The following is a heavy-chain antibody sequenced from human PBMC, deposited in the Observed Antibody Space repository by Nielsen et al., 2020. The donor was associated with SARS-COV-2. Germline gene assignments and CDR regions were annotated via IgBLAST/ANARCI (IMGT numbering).Heavy chain of an antibody. D-gene: IGHD3-16*02. Sequence: ASVKVSCKASGYTFTSYGISWVRQAPGQGLEWMGWISAYNGNTNYAQKLQGRVTMTTDTSTSTAYMELRSLRSDDTAVYYCARLSFMITFGGVIVNAGDYWGQGTLVIVSS. CDR2: ISAYNGNT. CDR1: GYTFTSYG. V-gene: IGHV1-18*01. J-gene: IGHJ4*02. CDR3: ARLSFMITFGGVIVNAGDY.